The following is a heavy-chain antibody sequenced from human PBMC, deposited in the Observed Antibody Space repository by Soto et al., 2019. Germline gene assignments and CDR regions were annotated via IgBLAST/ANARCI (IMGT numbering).Heavy chain of an antibody. V-gene: IGHV3-30-3*01. D-gene: IGHD3-16*01. CDR1: GFTFSSYA. J-gene: IGHJ4*02. CDR3: ARDMGEYFDY. CDR2: ISYDGSNK. Sequence: GGSLRLSCAASGFTFSSYAMHWVRQAPGKGLEWVAVISYDGSNKYYADSVKGRFTISRDNSKNTLYLQMNSLRAEDTAVSYCARDMGEYFDYWGQGTLVTVSS.